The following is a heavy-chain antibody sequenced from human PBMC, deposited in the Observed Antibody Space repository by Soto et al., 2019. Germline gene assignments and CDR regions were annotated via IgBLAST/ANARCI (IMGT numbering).Heavy chain of an antibody. Sequence: QLQLQESGPGLVKPSETLSLTSTVSGGSISSGPYSWGWIRQPPGKGLEWIGTFYYSGSTYYNPSLESRVTISVDTSKNQFSLKVSSVTAADTAMYYCARLGGYCSGTSCYGYYGMDVWGQGTTVTVSS. D-gene: IGHD2-2*01. CDR3: ARLGGYCSGTSCYGYYGMDV. J-gene: IGHJ6*02. CDR2: FYYSGST. CDR1: GGSISSGPYS. V-gene: IGHV4-39*01.